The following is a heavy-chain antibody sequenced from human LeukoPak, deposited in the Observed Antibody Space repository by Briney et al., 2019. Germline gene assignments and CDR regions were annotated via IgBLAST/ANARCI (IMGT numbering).Heavy chain of an antibody. CDR2: ISGSGGGT. CDR1: GFTFSSYA. V-gene: IGHV3-23*01. CDR3: AKNAFYYDTSRLAFDI. D-gene: IGHD3-22*01. J-gene: IGHJ3*02. Sequence: GGSLRLSCAASGFTFSSYAMSWVRQAPGKGLEWVSAISGSGGGTYYADSVKGRFTISRDNSKNTLYLQMNSLRAEDTAVYFCAKNAFYYDTSRLAFDIWGHGTMVTVSS.